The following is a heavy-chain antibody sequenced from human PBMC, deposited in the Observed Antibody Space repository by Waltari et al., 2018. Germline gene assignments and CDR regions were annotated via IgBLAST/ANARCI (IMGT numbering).Heavy chain of an antibody. CDR1: GGSFSGYY. J-gene: IGHJ5*02. CDR3: ARGRIYYDFWSGLCWFDP. Sequence: QVQLQQWGAGLLKPSETLSLTCAVYGGSFSGYYWSWIRQPPGKGLEWIGEINHSGSTNYNPSLKSRVTISVDTSKNQFSLKLSSVTAADTAVYYCARGRIYYDFWSGLCWFDPWGQGTLVTVSS. D-gene: IGHD3-3*01. CDR2: INHSGST. V-gene: IGHV4-34*01.